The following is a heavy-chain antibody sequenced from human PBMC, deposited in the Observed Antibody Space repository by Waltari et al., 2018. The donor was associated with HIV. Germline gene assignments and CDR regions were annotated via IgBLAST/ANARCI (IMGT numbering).Heavy chain of an antibody. CDR1: GDSVSSNSAA. CDR2: TYYGSKRFN. D-gene: IGHD1-7*01. J-gene: IGHJ5*02. CDR3: ARDLNPYNWNYVGNWFDP. Sequence: QVQLQQSGPGLVKPSQTLSLTCAISGDSVSSNSAAWNWIRQSPSRGLEWLGRTYYGSKRFNAYAVAVKSRITINPDTSKSQFSLQLNSVTPEDTAVYYCARDLNPYNWNYVGNWFDPWGQGTLVTVSS. V-gene: IGHV6-1*01.